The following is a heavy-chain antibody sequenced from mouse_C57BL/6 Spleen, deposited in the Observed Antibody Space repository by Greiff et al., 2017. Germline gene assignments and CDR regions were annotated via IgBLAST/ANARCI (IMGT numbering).Heavy chain of an antibody. CDR2: INPSNGGT. V-gene: IGHV1-53*01. J-gene: IGHJ3*01. CDR3: ARGRYDYDEGSWFAY. Sequence: QVQLQQPGAELVKPGASVKLSCKASGYTFTSYWMHWVKQRPGQCLEWIGNINPSNGGTNYNEKFKSKATLTVDKSSSTAYMQLSSLTSEDSAVYNCARGRYDYDEGSWFAYWGQGTLVTVSA. CDR1: GYTFTSYW. D-gene: IGHD2-4*01.